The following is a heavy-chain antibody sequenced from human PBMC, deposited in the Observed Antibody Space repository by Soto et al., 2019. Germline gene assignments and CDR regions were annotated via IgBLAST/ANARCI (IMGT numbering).Heavy chain of an antibody. CDR3: AKADDIWTGYAFDP. V-gene: IGHV3-23*01. D-gene: IGHD3-9*01. J-gene: IGHJ5*02. CDR2: ISGRGGTI. Sequence: EEQLLESGGGLVQPGGSLRLSCVASGFTFNNFLMSWVRQAPGKGLEWVSGISGRGGTISYADSVKGRFTISRDNSKNTLYLQMNSLRAEDTAIYYWAKADDIWTGYAFDPWGQGTLVTVSS. CDR1: GFTFNNFL.